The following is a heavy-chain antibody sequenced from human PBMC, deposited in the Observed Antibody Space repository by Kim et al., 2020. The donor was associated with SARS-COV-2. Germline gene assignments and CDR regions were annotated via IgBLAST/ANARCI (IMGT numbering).Heavy chain of an antibody. CDR2: ISYDGSNK. Sequence: GGSLRLSCAASGFTFSSYGMHWVRQAPGKGLEWVAVISYDGSNKYYADSVKGRFTISRDNSKNTLYLQMNSLRAEDTAVYYCAKDFGLGGYSYAEGWFDPWGQGTLVTVSS. D-gene: IGHD5-18*01. CDR3: AKDFGLGGYSYAEGWFDP. CDR1: GFTFSSYG. J-gene: IGHJ5*02. V-gene: IGHV3-30*18.